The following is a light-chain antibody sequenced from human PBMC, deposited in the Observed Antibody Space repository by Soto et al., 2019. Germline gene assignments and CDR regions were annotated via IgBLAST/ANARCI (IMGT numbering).Light chain of an antibody. Sequence: ETVLTQSPATLSLSPGERATLSCRASQSGHTYLAWDQQKAGQAPRLLIYDASNRATGIPARFSGSGSGTDFTLTISSLEPEDCAVYYCQQRSNWPPYTFGQGTKLEIK. CDR3: QQRSNWPPYT. V-gene: IGKV3-11*01. CDR2: DAS. CDR1: QSGHTY. J-gene: IGKJ2*01.